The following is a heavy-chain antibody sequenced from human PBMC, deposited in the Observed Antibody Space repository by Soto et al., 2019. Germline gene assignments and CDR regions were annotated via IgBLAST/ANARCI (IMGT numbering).Heavy chain of an antibody. D-gene: IGHD5-18*01. CDR1: GFTFSNNA. J-gene: IGHJ1*01. CDR2: ISGSGGST. Sequence: GGSLRLSCVGSGFTFSNNAMHWVRQAPGKGLEWVSAISGSGGSTYYADSVKGRFTISRDNSKNTLYLQMNSLRAEDTAVYYCAKLSGYSYGYPTAEYFQHWGQGTLVTVSS. V-gene: IGHV3-23*01. CDR3: AKLSGYSYGYPTAEYFQH.